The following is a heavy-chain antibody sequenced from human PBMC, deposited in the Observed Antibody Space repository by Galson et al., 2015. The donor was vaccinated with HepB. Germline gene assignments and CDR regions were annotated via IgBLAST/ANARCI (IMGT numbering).Heavy chain of an antibody. CDR2: IIPIFGTA. D-gene: IGHD4-11*01. CDR3: ARDVLTTAGRVYFDI. Sequence: SVKVSCKASGGTFSSYAISWVRQAPGQGLEWMGGIIPIFGTANYAQKFQGRVTITADESTSTAYMELSSLRSEDTAVYYCARDVLTTAGRVYFDIWGQGTMVTVSS. V-gene: IGHV1-69*13. J-gene: IGHJ3*02. CDR1: GGTFSSYA.